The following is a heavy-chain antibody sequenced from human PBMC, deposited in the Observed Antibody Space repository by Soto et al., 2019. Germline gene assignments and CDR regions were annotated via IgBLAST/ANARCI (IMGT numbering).Heavy chain of an antibody. V-gene: IGHV1-18*01. CDR3: ARERGVDIVATIDY. J-gene: IGHJ4*02. Sequence: ASVKVSCKASGYTFTSYGISWVRQAPGQGLEWMGWISAYNGNTNYAQKLQGRVTMTTDTSTSTAYMVLRSLRSDDTAVYYCARERGVDIVATIDYWGQGTLVTVSS. CDR2: ISAYNGNT. D-gene: IGHD5-12*01. CDR1: GYTFTSYG.